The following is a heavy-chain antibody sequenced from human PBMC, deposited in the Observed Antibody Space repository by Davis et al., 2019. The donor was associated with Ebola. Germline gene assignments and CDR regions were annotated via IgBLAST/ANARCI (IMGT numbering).Heavy chain of an antibody. J-gene: IGHJ4*02. D-gene: IGHD3-22*01. CDR3: ARDPAVVILDY. V-gene: IGHV3-30-3*01. CDR1: GFTFSSYA. CDR2: ISYDGSNK. Sequence: GESLKISCAASGFTFSSYAMHWVRQAPGKGLEWVAVISYDGSNKYYADSVKGRFTISRDNSKNTLYLQMNSLRAEDTAVYYCARDPAVVILDYWGQGTLVTVSS.